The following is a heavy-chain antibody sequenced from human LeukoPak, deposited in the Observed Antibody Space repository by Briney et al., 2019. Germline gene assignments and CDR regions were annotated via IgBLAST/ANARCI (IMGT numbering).Heavy chain of an antibody. D-gene: IGHD6-6*01. CDR2: INHSGST. CDR3: ARGEQLVAVFDY. Sequence: KPSETLSLTCAVYGGSFSGYYWSWIRQPPGKGREWIGEINHSGSTNYNPSLKSRVTISVDTSKNQFSLKLSSVTAADTAVYYCARGEQLVAVFDYWGQGTLVTVSS. CDR1: GGSFSGYY. V-gene: IGHV4-34*01. J-gene: IGHJ4*02.